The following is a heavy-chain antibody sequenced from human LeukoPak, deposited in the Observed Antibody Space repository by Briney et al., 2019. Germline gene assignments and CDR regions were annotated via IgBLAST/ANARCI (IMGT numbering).Heavy chain of an antibody. CDR3: AREDCSNVRCYGASDA. V-gene: IGHV3-21*01. CDR2: INSRSTYI. Sequence: GGSLRLSCGASGFTFSNYNMNWVRQAPGEGLEWVSSINSRSTYIFYADSVMGRFTISRDNAKNSLFLQMNNLRGEDTAVYYCAREDCSNVRCYGASDAWGQGTLVTVSS. D-gene: IGHD2-2*01. CDR1: GFTFSNYN. J-gene: IGHJ5*02.